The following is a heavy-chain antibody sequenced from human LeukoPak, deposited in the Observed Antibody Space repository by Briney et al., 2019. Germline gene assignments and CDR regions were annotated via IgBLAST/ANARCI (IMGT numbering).Heavy chain of an antibody. V-gene: IGHV3-23*01. CDR2: ITISGGST. CDR3: AKLGEPNWFDP. D-gene: IGHD1-14*01. J-gene: IGHJ5*02. CDR1: GFTFSSYA. Sequence: GGSLRLSCAASGFTFSSYAMSWVRQAPGMGLEWVSAITISGGSTYYADSVKGRFTISRDNSKNTLYLQMNSLRAEDTALYYCAKLGEPNWFDPWGQGTLVTVSS.